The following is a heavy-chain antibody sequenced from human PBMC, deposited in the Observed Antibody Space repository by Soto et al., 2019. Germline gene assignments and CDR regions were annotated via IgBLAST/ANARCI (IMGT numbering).Heavy chain of an antibody. CDR2: IYSGGST. CDR1: GFTVSSNY. J-gene: IGHJ3*02. CDR3: AKSKDIVVVPAASGAFDI. V-gene: IGHV3-53*01. Sequence: GCLRLSCAASGFTVSSNYMSWVRQAPGKGLEWVSVIYSGGSTYYADSVKGRFTISRDNSKNTLYLQMNSLRAEDTAVYYCAKSKDIVVVPAASGAFDIWGQGTMVTVSS. D-gene: IGHD2-2*01.